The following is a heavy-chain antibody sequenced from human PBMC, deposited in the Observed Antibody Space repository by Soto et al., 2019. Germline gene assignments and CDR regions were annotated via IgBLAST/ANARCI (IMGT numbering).Heavy chain of an antibody. CDR1: GYRFTSYW. J-gene: IGHJ4*02. V-gene: IGHV5-51*01. D-gene: IGHD2-15*01. Sequence: PRESMKISCKGSGYRFTSYWIGWVRQMPGRGPEWLGIIYPSDSDTRYSPSFQGQVTISADKSISTAYLQWSSLKASDTAMYYCASQYCSGSSCYFDYWGQGTLVTVSS. CDR3: ASQYCSGSSCYFDY. CDR2: IYPSDSDT.